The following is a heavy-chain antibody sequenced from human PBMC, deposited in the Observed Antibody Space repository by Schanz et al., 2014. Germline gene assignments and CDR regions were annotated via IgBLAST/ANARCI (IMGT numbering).Heavy chain of an antibody. CDR3: AKDYSGSYYAY. D-gene: IGHD1-26*01. CDR2: IYSGGST. CDR1: GFTVSTNY. J-gene: IGHJ4*02. V-gene: IGHV3-66*03. Sequence: EVQLVESGGGLIQPGGSLRLSCAASGFTVSTNYMSWVRQAPGKGLEWVSIIYSGGSTYYADSVKGRFTISRDNSKNTLYLQMNSLRAEDTAVYYCAKDYSGSYYAYWGQGTLVTVSS.